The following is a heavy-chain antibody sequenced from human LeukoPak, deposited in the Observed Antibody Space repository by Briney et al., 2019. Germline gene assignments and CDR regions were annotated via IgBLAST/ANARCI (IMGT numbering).Heavy chain of an antibody. CDR2: IYHSGST. CDR3: ARTDYGDYGMDV. CDR1: GGSISSGGYS. Sequence: SQTLSLTCAVSGGSISSGGYSWSWIRQPPGKRLEGIGYIYHSGSTYYNPSLKIRVTISVDRSKNQFSLKLSSVTAADTAVYYCARTDYGDYGMDVWGQGTTVTVSS. D-gene: IGHD4-17*01. J-gene: IGHJ6*02. V-gene: IGHV4-30-2*01.